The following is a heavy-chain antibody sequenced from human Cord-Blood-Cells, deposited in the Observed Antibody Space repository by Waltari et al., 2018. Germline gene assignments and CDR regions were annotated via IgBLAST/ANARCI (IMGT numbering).Heavy chain of an antibody. V-gene: IGHV4-39*01. Sequence: LRLQESGPGLVKPSETLSLTCTVSGGSISSSSYYWGWIRQPPGKGLEWIGSIYYSGSTYYNPSLKSRVTISVDTSTNQFSLKLSSVTAAYTAVYYCARLYYYYYYMDVWGKGTTVTVSS. CDR3: ARLYYYYYYMDV. CDR2: IYYSGST. J-gene: IGHJ6*03. CDR1: GGSISSSSYY.